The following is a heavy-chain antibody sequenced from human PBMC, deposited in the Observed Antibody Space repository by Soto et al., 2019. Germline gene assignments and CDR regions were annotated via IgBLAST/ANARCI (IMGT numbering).Heavy chain of an antibody. Sequence: LSLTCSVSGGSISSGYYYWSWIRQPPGKGLEWIGNIYYSGNTYYNPSLKSRITINPDTSKNQFSLQLNSVSPEDTAVYFCASLHSGGSDSFDIWGQGTMVTVSS. V-gene: IGHV4-30-4*01. J-gene: IGHJ3*02. CDR1: GGSISSGYYY. CDR2: IYYSGNT. CDR3: ASLHSGGSDSFDI. D-gene: IGHD2-15*01.